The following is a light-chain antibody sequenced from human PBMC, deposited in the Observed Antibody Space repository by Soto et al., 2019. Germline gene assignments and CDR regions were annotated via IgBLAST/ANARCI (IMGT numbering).Light chain of an antibody. CDR3: QQYNNWPPIPFT. V-gene: IGKV3-15*01. Sequence: EIVMTQSPATLSVSPGERATLSCRASQSVSSNLAWYQQKPGQAPRLLIYGASTRATGIPARFSGSGSGTEFTLTISSLQSEDFAVYYCQQYNNWPPIPFTFGPGTKVEIK. J-gene: IGKJ3*01. CDR1: QSVSSN. CDR2: GAS.